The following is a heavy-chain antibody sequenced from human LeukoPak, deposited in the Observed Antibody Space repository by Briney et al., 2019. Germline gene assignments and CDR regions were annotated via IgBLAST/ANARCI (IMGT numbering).Heavy chain of an antibody. V-gene: IGHV1-24*01. J-gene: IGHJ4*02. D-gene: IGHD3-22*01. CDR1: GYTLTKLS. CDR2: FDPEDGQT. Sequence: GASLKVSCKVSGYTLTKLSMHWVRQAPGKGLEWMGGFDPEDGQTIYAQKFQGGVTMTEDTSTETAYMEMSSLRSEDTAVYYCATGLGGYPLPFDYWGQGTLLTVSS. CDR3: ATGLGGYPLPFDY.